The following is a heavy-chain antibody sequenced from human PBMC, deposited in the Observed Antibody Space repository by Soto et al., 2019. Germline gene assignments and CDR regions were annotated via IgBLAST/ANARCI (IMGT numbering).Heavy chain of an antibody. V-gene: IGHV3-48*02. CDR3: ARVGRVPHDNWFDP. CDR1: GFTFSSWS. J-gene: IGHJ5*02. CDR2: ISYDSSII. Sequence: EVQLVECGGGLVQPGVSLRLSCAASGFTFSSWSMNWVRQAPGKGLEWVSYISYDSSIIHYTDSVKGRFTISRDNAKNSLYLQMNSLRDEDTAVYYCARVGRVPHDNWFDPWGQGTLVTVSS. D-gene: IGHD1-26*01.